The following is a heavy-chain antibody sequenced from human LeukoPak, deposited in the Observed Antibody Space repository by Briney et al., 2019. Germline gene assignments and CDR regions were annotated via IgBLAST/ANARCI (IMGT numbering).Heavy chain of an antibody. D-gene: IGHD1-26*01. CDR2: ISYDGSNK. Sequence: GGSLRLSCAASGFTFSSYAMHWVRQAPGKGLEWVAVISYDGSNKYYADSVKGRFTISRDNSKNTLHLQMNSLRAEDTAVYYCARDPSRVGARPFDYWGQGTLVTVSS. J-gene: IGHJ4*02. CDR1: GFTFSSYA. CDR3: ARDPSRVGARPFDY. V-gene: IGHV3-30-3*01.